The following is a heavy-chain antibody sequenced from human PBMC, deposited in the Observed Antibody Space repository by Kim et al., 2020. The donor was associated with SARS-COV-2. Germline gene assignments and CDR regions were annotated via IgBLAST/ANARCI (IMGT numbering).Heavy chain of an antibody. CDR3: ARDRDDGYVPNSFDF. CDR1: GGSMITSGSY. V-gene: IGHV4-39*07. D-gene: IGHD5-12*01. CDR2: IYYTGAT. Sequence: SETLSLTCSVSGGSMITSGSYWGWIRLAPGKGLEWIGSIYYTGATHYNPSLQSRVTLSMDTSRNLFSLKLRSVTAEDTAVYYCARDRDDGYVPNSFDFLG. J-gene: IGHJ4*01.